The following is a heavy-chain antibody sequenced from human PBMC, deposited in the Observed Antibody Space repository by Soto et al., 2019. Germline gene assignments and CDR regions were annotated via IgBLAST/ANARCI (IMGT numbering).Heavy chain of an antibody. D-gene: IGHD3-22*01. J-gene: IGHJ4*02. CDR2: IYYSGST. CDR3: ARAPSSNYDSSGPTHFDY. V-gene: IGHV4-31*03. CDR1: GGSISSGGYY. Sequence: SETLSLTCTVSGGSISSGGYYWSWIRQHPGKGLEWIGYIYYSGSTYYNPSLKSRVTISVDTSKNQFSLKLSSVTAADTAVYYCARAPSSNYDSSGPTHFDYWGQGQWSPSPQ.